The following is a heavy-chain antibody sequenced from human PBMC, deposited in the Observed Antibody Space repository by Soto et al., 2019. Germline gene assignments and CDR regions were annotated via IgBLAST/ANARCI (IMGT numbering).Heavy chain of an antibody. D-gene: IGHD3-22*01. CDR3: ARHLSQNYYYDSSGYYYVPYYYGMDV. CDR2: IYPGDSDT. J-gene: IGHJ6*02. CDR1: GYSFTSYW. Sequence: GESLKISCKGSGYSFTSYWIGWVLQMPWKGLEWMGIIYPGDSDTRYSPSFQGQVTISADKSISTAYLQWSSLKASDTAMYYCARHLSQNYYYDSSGYYYVPYYYGMDVWGQGTTVTVSS. V-gene: IGHV5-51*01.